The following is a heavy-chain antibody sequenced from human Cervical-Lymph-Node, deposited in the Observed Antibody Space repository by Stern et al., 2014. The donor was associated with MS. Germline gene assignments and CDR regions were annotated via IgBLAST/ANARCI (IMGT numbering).Heavy chain of an antibody. CDR2: IFWDDEK. CDR3: AHRRTAFYFFDY. CDR1: GFSLNTDGVA. J-gene: IGHJ4*02. Sequence: ESGPALVKPTQSLTLTCTFSGFSLNTDGVAVGWIRQPPGKAPEWLAVIFWDDEKKYSPSLQPRLAISMDTSKNQVVLNMANMDPLDTGTYYCAHRRTAFYFFDYWGQGILVTVSS. V-gene: IGHV2-5*02. D-gene: IGHD3-10*01.